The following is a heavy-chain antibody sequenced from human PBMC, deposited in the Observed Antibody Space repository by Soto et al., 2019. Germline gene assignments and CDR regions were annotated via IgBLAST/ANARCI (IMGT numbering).Heavy chain of an antibody. V-gene: IGHV4-30-2*01. CDR3: DRVTLGGWIDP. D-gene: IGHD3-16*01. Sequence: SETLSLTCAVSGGSISSGGYSWSWIRQPPGKGLEWIGYIYHSGSTYYNPSLKSRVTISVDRSKNQFSLKLSSVTAADTAVYYCDRVTLGGWIDPWGQANLVLVSS. CDR2: IYHSGST. CDR1: GGSISSGGYS. J-gene: IGHJ5*02.